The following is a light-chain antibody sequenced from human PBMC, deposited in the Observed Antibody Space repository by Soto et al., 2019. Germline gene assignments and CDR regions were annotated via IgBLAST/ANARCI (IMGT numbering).Light chain of an antibody. CDR2: EVS. CDR1: SSDVGGYNY. J-gene: IGLJ2*01. Sequence: QSALTQPPSASGSPGQSVTISCTGTSSDVGGYNYVSWYQQHPGKAPKLMIYEVSKQPSGVPDRFSGSKSGNTASLTVSGHKDEDEADYYCSSYAGSNNLVFGGGTKLTVL. CDR3: SSYAGSNNLV. V-gene: IGLV2-8*01.